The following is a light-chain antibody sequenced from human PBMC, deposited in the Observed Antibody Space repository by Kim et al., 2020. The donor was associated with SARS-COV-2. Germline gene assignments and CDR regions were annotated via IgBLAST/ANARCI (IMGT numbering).Light chain of an antibody. Sequence: WSPEKRAPRACGARPSDRSSYFACNQRKPGQAPRLLIYDASSRANGIPDRFSGSGYGTDFTLTISRLETEDFAVNDCQQYGSTPYTFGQGPKLEI. CDR3: QQYGSTPYT. J-gene: IGKJ2*01. CDR1: PSDRSSY. CDR2: DAS. V-gene: IGKV3-20*01.